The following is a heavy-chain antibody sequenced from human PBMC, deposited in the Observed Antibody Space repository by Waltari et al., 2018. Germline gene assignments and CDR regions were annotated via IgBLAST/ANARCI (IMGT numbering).Heavy chain of an antibody. CDR2: INHSGST. J-gene: IGHJ4*02. D-gene: IGHD3-10*01. V-gene: IGHV4-34*01. CDR3: ASRGGSGADY. Sequence: YWSWIRQPPGKGLEWIGEINHSGSTNYNPSLKSRVTISVDTSKNQFSLKLSSVTAADTAVYYCASRGGSGADYWGQGTLVTVSS. CDR1: Y.